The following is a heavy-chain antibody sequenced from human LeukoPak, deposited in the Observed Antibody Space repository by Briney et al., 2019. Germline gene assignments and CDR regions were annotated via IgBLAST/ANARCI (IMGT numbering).Heavy chain of an antibody. CDR2: IRSKANSFAT. V-gene: IGHV3-73*01. CDR3: TGHSSANGDYYFDS. J-gene: IGHJ4*02. D-gene: IGHD4-17*01. CDR1: GVTFTNAW. Sequence: GGSLRLSCAGSGVTFTNAWMNWVRQASGKGLERVGRIRSKANSFATAYGESVKGRFTVSRDDSKNTAYLQMNSLKTEDTAVYYCTGHSSANGDYYFDSWGQGTPVTVSS.